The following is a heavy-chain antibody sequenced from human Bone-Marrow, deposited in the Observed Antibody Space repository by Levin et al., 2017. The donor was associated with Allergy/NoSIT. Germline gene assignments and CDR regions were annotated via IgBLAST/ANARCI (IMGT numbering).Heavy chain of an antibody. V-gene: IGHV4-59*01. Sequence: SETLSLTCTVSGGSISSDNWSWIRQPPGKGLEWIGYIYDTGNTNYNPSLKSRVTLSVDSSKNQFSLKLSSVTPADTAVYYCARFVWGSYRGFDYWGQGTLVTVSS. CDR3: ARFVWGSYRGFDY. D-gene: IGHD3-16*02. J-gene: IGHJ4*02. CDR1: GGSISSDN. CDR2: IYDTGNT.